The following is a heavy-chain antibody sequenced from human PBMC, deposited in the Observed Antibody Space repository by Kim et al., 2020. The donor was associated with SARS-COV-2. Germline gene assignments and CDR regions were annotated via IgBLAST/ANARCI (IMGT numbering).Heavy chain of an antibody. V-gene: IGHV5-10-1*01. Sequence: YSPSFQGHVTISADKSISTDYLQWSSLKASDTAMYYCARLPAAIVSYLDFWGQGTLVTVSS. CDR3: ARLPAAIVSYLDF. J-gene: IGHJ4*02. D-gene: IGHD2-2*01.